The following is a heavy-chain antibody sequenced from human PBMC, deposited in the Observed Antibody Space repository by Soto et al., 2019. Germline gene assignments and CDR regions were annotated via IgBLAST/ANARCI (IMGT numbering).Heavy chain of an antibody. CDR3: ARDIAVADPFDY. V-gene: IGHV3-33*01. J-gene: IGHJ4*02. Sequence: PGGSLRLSCAAAGFTFSSYGMHWVRQAPGKGLEWVAVILLVGSNTYYADSVKGRFTISRDTAKNSLYLQMTSLRAEDTAVYYCARDIAVADPFDYWGQRTLVTISS. CDR2: ILLVGSNT. D-gene: IGHD6-19*01. CDR1: GFTFSSYG.